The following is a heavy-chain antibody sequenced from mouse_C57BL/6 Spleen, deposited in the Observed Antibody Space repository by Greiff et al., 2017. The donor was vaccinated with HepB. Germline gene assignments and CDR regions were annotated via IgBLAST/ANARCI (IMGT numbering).Heavy chain of an antibody. CDR1: GYTFTSYG. CDR2: IYPRSGNT. D-gene: IGHD2-4*01. Sequence: QVQLQQSGAELARPGASVKLSCKASGYTFTSYGISWVKQRTGQGLEWIGEIYPRSGNTYYNEKFKGKATLTADKSSSTAYMELRSLTSEDSAVYFCARDDYDGDLYFDVWGTGTTVTVSS. V-gene: IGHV1-81*01. J-gene: IGHJ1*03. CDR3: ARDDYDGDLYFDV.